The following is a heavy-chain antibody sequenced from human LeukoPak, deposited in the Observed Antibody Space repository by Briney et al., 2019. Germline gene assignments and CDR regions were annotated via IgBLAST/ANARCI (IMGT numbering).Heavy chain of an antibody. J-gene: IGHJ5*02. CDR1: GGSISSYY. CDR2: IYYSGST. D-gene: IGHD3-22*01. V-gene: IGHV4-59*08. Sequence: SETLSLTCTVSGGSISSYYWSWIRQPPGKELEWIGYIYYSGSTNYNPSLKSRVTISVDTSKNQFSLKLSSVTAADTAVYYCARHRYYYDSSGYYGNNWFDPWGQGTLVTVSS. CDR3: ARHRYYYDSSGYYGNNWFDP.